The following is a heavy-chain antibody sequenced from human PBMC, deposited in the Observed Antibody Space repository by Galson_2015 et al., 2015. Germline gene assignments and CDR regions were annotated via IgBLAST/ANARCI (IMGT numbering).Heavy chain of an antibody. D-gene: IGHD2-15*01. J-gene: IGHJ5*02. V-gene: IGHV5-51*01. CDR3: ARCPRGDCSGGSCYLNWFDP. CDR1: GYSFTSYW. CDR2: IYPGDSDT. Sequence: QSGAEVKKPGESLKISCKGSGYSFTSYWIGWVRQMPGKGLEWMGIIYPGDSDTRYSPSFQGQVTISADKSISTAYLQWSSLKASDTAMYYCARCPRGDCSGGSCYLNWFDPWGQGTLVTVSS.